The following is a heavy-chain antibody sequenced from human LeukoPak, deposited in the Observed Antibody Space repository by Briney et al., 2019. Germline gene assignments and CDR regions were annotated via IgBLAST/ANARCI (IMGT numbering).Heavy chain of an antibody. D-gene: IGHD3-22*01. CDR3: AKYDSSGSKGGPDAFDI. Sequence: GGSLRLSCAASGFTFSSYAMSWVRQAPGKGLEWVSAISGSGGSTYYADSVKGRFTISRDNSKNTLYLQMNSLRAEDTAVYYCAKYDSSGSKGGPDAFDIWGQGTMVTVSS. J-gene: IGHJ3*02. V-gene: IGHV3-23*01. CDR1: GFTFSSYA. CDR2: ISGSGGST.